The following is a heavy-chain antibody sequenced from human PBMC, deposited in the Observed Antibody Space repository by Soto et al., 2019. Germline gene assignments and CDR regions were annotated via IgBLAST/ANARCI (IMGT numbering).Heavy chain of an antibody. CDR3: ARDRVWYGDYGYFDY. Sequence: QVQLVESGGGVVQPGRSLRLSCAASGFTFSSYAMHWVRQAPGKGLEWVAVISYDGSNKYYADSVKGRFTISRDNSKNTLDLQMNSLRAEDTAVYYCARDRVWYGDYGYFDYWGQGTLVTVSS. J-gene: IGHJ4*02. D-gene: IGHD4-17*01. V-gene: IGHV3-30-3*01. CDR2: ISYDGSNK. CDR1: GFTFSSYA.